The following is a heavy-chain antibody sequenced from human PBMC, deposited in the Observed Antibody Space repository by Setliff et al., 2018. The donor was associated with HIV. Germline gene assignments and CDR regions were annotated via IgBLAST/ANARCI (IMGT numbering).Heavy chain of an antibody. CDR2: ISIGSGGAI. D-gene: IGHD5-12*01. V-gene: IGHV3-48*03. J-gene: IGHJ6*02. Sequence: PVGSLRLSCAASGFTFRNYKFNWVRQAPGRGLEWVSSISIGSGGAIDYADSVQGRFTISRDNSKNSLYLQMNSLRAEDTAVYYCARGSGYDKGAYHYYYGMDVWGQGTTVTVSS. CDR1: GFTFRNYK. CDR3: ARGSGYDKGAYHYYYGMDV.